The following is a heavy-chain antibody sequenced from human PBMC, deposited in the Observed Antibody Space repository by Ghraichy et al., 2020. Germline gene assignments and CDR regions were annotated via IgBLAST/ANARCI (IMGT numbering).Heavy chain of an antibody. Sequence: GEFLNISCAASGLTFSDSAMHWVRQASGKGLEWIGRIRSKANNYATSYAASVKGRFTISRDDSENMASLQMNSLKSEDTAVYYCTTYSDSGTTWLDPWGQGTLVTVSS. CDR2: IRSKANNYAT. J-gene: IGHJ5*02. CDR1: GLTFSDSA. V-gene: IGHV3-73*01. D-gene: IGHD1-26*01. CDR3: TTYSDSGTTWLDP.